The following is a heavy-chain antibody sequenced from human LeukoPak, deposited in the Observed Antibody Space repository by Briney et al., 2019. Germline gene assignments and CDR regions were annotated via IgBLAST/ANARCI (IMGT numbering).Heavy chain of an antibody. CDR2: FYYSGST. V-gene: IGHV4-39*02. CDR1: GDSISSSSYS. J-gene: IGHJ4*02. D-gene: IGHD3-22*01. Sequence: SETLPLTCTVSGDSISSSSYSWGWIRQPPGKGLEWIGSFYYSGSTYYNLSLKSRVTISVDTSKNHFSLKLSSVTAADTAVYYCARRGYYDSSGYLYWGQGTLVTVAS. CDR3: ARRGYYDSSGYLY.